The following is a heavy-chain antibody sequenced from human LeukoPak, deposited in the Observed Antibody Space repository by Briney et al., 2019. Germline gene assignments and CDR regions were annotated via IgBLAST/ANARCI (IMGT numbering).Heavy chain of an antibody. D-gene: IGHD3-3*01. J-gene: IGHJ4*02. CDR3: AKDPPRLRFLEWPHVPSRRARTETTGYFDY. V-gene: IGHV3-30*18. CDR1: GFIFSRFG. Sequence: GGSLRLSCAASGFIFSRFGMHWVRQAPGKGLEWVAVISYDGRNKYYEDSVKGRFTISRDNSKNTLYLQMNSLRAEDTAVYYCAKDPPRLRFLEWPHVPSRRARTETTGYFDYWGQGTLVTVSS. CDR2: ISYDGRNK.